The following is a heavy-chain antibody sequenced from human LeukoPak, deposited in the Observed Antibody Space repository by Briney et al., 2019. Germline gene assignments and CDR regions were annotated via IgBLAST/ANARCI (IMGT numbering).Heavy chain of an antibody. Sequence: GASVKVSCKASGYTFTGYYMHWVRQAPGQGLEWMGWINPNSGGTNYAQKFQGRVTMTRDTSISTAYMELSRLRSDDMAVYYCARDQYCSSTSCSKFDPWGQGTLVTVSS. V-gene: IGHV1-2*02. D-gene: IGHD2-2*01. CDR2: INPNSGGT. CDR3: ARDQYCSSTSCSKFDP. CDR1: GYTFTGYY. J-gene: IGHJ5*02.